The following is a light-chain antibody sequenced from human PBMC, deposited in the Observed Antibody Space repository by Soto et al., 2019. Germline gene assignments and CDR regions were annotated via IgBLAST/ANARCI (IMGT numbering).Light chain of an antibody. Sequence: QSVLTQSPSASASLGASVKLTCTLSSGHSSYAIAWHQQQPEKGPRYLMKLNSDGSHSKGDGIPDRFSGSSSGAERYLTISRLQSEDEADYYFQTWGTGIRVFGGGTKVTFL. CDR1: SGHSSYA. CDR3: QTWGTGIRV. CDR2: LNSDGSH. J-gene: IGLJ3*02. V-gene: IGLV4-69*01.